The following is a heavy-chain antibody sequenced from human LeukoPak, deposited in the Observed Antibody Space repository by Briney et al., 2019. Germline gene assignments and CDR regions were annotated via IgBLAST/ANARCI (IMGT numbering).Heavy chain of an antibody. D-gene: IGHD1-26*01. Sequence: ASVKVSCKASGYTXTGYYMHGVRQAPGQGLEWMGWINPNSGGTNYAQKFQGRVTMTSDTSITTAYMELSRLRSDDTALYYCARGGSYSEYLQHWGQGTLVTVSS. J-gene: IGHJ1*01. V-gene: IGHV1-2*02. CDR1: GYTXTGYY. CDR2: INPNSGGT. CDR3: ARGGSYSEYLQH.